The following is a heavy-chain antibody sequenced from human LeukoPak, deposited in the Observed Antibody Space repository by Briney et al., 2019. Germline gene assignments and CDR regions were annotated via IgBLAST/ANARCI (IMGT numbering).Heavy chain of an antibody. V-gene: IGHV4-59*08. CDR2: VYYSGST. CDR3: ARSIIGTRSKFDY. Sequence: SETLSLTCTVSGGSISSYYWSWLRQPPGKGLEWIGHVYYSGSTNYNPSLKSRVTISVDTSKNHFSLKLSSVTAADTAVYSCARSIIGTRSKFDYWGQGTLVTVSS. D-gene: IGHD1/OR15-1a*01. CDR1: GGSISSYY. J-gene: IGHJ4*02.